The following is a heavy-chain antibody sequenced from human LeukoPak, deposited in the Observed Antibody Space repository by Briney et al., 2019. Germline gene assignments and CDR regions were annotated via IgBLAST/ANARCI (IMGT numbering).Heavy chain of an antibody. V-gene: IGHV4-4*07. J-gene: IGHJ3*02. CDR1: GGSISSYY. D-gene: IGHD2-8*01. Sequence: SETLSLTCTVSGGSISSYYWSWIRQPAGKGLEGIGRIYTSGSTNYTLSLKSRVTMSVDTSKNQFSLKLSSVTAADTAVYYCARPARRYCTNGVCSDAFDIWGQGTMVTVSS. CDR3: ARPARRYCTNGVCSDAFDI. CDR2: IYTSGST.